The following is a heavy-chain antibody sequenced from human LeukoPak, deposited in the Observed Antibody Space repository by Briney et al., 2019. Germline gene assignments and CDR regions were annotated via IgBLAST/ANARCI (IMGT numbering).Heavy chain of an antibody. V-gene: IGHV4-59*08. Sequence: SETLSLTCTVSGGSISSYYWSWIRQPPGKGLEWIGYIYYSGSTNYNPSLKSRVTISVDTSKNQFSLKLSSVTAADTAVYYCARARTVTTSWFDPWGQGTLVTVSS. CDR1: GGSISSYY. CDR3: ARARTVTTSWFDP. J-gene: IGHJ5*02. D-gene: IGHD4-17*01. CDR2: IYYSGST.